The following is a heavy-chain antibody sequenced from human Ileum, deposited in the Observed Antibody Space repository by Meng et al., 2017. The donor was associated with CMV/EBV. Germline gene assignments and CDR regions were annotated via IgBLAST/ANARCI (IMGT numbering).Heavy chain of an antibody. CDR3: ATYSKDSLDI. CDR1: GFTLRDYW. Sequence: GGSLRLSCGASGFTLRDYWMSWVRQAPGKGLEWVAHINQDGGTNYHADSVKGRFTISRDNAKNSLYLQMKSLRAEDTAEYYCATYSKDSLDIWGQGTMVTVSS. V-gene: IGHV3-7*01. D-gene: IGHD4-11*01. CDR2: INQDGGTN. J-gene: IGHJ3*02.